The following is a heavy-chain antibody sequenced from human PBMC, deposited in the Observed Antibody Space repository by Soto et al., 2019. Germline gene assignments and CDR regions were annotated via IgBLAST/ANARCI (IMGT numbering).Heavy chain of an antibody. V-gene: IGHV4-39*01. D-gene: IGHD6-6*01. Sequence: SETLSLTCTVSGGSISSSSYYWGWIRQPPGKGLEWIGSIYYSGSTYYNPSLKSRVTISVDTSKNQFSLKLSSVTAADTAVYYCARYLLEYSSSYFDYWGQGTLVTVSS. J-gene: IGHJ4*02. CDR1: GGSISSSSYY. CDR3: ARYLLEYSSSYFDY. CDR2: IYYSGST.